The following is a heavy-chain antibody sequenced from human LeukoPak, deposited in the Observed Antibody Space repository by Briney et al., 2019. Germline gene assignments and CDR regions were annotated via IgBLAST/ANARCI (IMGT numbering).Heavy chain of an antibody. V-gene: IGHV3-21*01. CDR1: GFTFSSYS. CDR2: ISSSSSYI. D-gene: IGHD3-10*01. Sequence: GGSLRLSCAASGFTFSSYSMNWVRQAPGKGLEWVSSISSSSSYIYYADSVKGRFTISRDNAKNSLYLQMNSLRAEDTAVYYCARDGHYYGSGINYWGQGTLITVSS. CDR3: ARDGHYYGSGINY. J-gene: IGHJ4*02.